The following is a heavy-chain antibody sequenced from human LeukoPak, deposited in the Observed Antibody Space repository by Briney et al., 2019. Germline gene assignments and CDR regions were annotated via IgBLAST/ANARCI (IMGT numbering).Heavy chain of an antibody. Sequence: GSLRLSCAASGFTFSDYYMSWIRQAPGKGLEWVSYISSSGGTIYYADSVKGRFTISRDNAKNSLYLQMNSLRAEDTAVYYCARFILDFWSGYTLYYFDYWGQGTLVTVSS. V-gene: IGHV3-11*01. CDR3: ARFILDFWSGYTLYYFDY. D-gene: IGHD3-3*01. CDR2: ISSSGGTI. J-gene: IGHJ4*02. CDR1: GFTFSDYY.